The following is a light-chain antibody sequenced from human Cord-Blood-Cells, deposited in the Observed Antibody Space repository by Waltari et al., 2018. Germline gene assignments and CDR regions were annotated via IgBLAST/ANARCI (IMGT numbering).Light chain of an antibody. CDR1: SGINVGTYR. CDR2: YKSDSDK. V-gene: IGLV5-45*02. CDR3: MIWHSSAWV. J-gene: IGLJ3*02. Sequence: QAVLTQPSSLSASPGASASLTCTLRSGINVGTYRIYWYQQKPGSPPQYLLRYKSDSDKQQGSGVPSRFSGYKDASANAGILLISGLQSEDGADYYCMIWHSSAWVFGGGTKLTVL.